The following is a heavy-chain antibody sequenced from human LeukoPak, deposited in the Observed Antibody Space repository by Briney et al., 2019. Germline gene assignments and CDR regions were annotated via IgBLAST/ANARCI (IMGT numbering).Heavy chain of an antibody. Sequence: GGSLRLSCAASGLNFNYYAMHWVRQAPGKGLEWVAVISYDGNEKYYADSVQGRFSISRDNSNNTLDLEMTSPRSEDTALYYCASSRIEVAGTGDYWGQGTLVIVSS. CDR1: GLNFNYYA. V-gene: IGHV3-30*04. D-gene: IGHD6-19*01. J-gene: IGHJ4*02. CDR2: ISYDGNEK. CDR3: ASSRIEVAGTGDY.